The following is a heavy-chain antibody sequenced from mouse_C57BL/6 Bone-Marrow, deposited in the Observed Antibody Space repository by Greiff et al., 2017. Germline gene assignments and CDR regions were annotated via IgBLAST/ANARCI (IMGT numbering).Heavy chain of an antibody. Sequence: QVQLQQPGAELVKPGASVKMSCKASGYTFTSYWITWVKQRPGQGLEWIGDIYPGSGSTNYNEKFKGKATLTVDTSSSTAYMQLSSLTSEDAAVYYCARSIYYCPLCDCGGRGNTLTVTA. V-gene: IGHV1-55*01. J-gene: IGHJ2*01. CDR3: ARSIYYCPLCDC. CDR1: GYTFTSYW. D-gene: IGHD1-1*01. CDR2: IYPGSGST.